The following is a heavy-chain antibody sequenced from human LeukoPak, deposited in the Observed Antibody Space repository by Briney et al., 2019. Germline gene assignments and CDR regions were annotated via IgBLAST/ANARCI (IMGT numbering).Heavy chain of an antibody. J-gene: IGHJ6*02. CDR3: ARDSWDTAMAYYSSGWYGNYYYYGMDV. CDR1: GGTFSSYA. Sequence: GASVKVSCKASGGTFSSYAISWVRQSPGQGLEWMGRIIPILGIANYAQKFQGRVTITADKSTSTAYMELSNLRSEDTAVYYCARDSWDTAMAYYSSGWYGNYYYYGMDVWGQGTTVTVSS. CDR2: IIPILGIA. V-gene: IGHV1-69*04. D-gene: IGHD6-19*01.